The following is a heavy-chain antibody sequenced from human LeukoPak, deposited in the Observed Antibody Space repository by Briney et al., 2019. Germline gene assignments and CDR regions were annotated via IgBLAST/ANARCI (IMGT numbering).Heavy chain of an antibody. CDR3: ARHTGGYNPFQY. J-gene: IGHJ1*01. D-gene: IGHD5-24*01. Sequence: SETLSLTCTVSGGSISSYYWSWIQQPPGKGLEWIGYIYTSGSTNYNPSLKSRVTISVDTSKNQFSLRLTSVTAADTAVYYCARHTGGYNPFQYWGQGTLVTVSS. V-gene: IGHV4-4*09. CDR2: IYTSGST. CDR1: GGSISSYY.